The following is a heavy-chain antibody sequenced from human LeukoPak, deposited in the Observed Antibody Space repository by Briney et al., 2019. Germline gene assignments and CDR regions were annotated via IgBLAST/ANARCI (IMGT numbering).Heavy chain of an antibody. CDR3: ASIVGATGYYGMDV. J-gene: IGHJ6*02. V-gene: IGHV4-39*01. D-gene: IGHD1-26*01. CDR1: GGSFSNYY. Sequence: PSETLSLTCAVDGGSFSNYYWGWIRQPPGKGLEWIGSIYYSGSTYYNPSLKSRVTISVDTSKNQFSLKLSSVTAADTAVYYCASIVGATGYYGMDVWGQGTTVTVSS. CDR2: IYYSGST.